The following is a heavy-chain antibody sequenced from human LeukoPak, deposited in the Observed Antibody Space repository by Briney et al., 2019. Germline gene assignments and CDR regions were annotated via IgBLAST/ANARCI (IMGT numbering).Heavy chain of an antibody. J-gene: IGHJ6*04. CDR3: AELGITMIGGV. Sequence: GGSLRLSCAASGFTFTRYWMSWVRQAPGKGLEWVSYISSSGSTIYYADSVKGRFTISRDNAKNSLYLQMNSLRAEDTAVYYCAELGITMIGGVWGKGTTVTISS. D-gene: IGHD3-10*02. CDR1: GFTFTRYW. V-gene: IGHV3-48*03. CDR2: ISSSGSTI.